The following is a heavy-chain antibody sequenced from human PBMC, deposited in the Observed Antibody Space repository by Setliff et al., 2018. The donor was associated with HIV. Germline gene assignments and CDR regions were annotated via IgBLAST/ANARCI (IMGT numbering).Heavy chain of an antibody. V-gene: IGHV4-59*12. CDR1: GVAISDYD. Sequence: SETLSLTCTVSGVAISDYDWSWIRQPPGKGLEWIGYIYFSGSTNYNPSLKSRVTMSLATSKSQFSLVLNSVTAADTDLYYCARQKYWSGYYGEGYYYYMDVWGKGTTVTVSS. CDR2: IYFSGST. D-gene: IGHD3-3*01. CDR3: ARQKYWSGYYGEGYYYYMDV. J-gene: IGHJ6*03.